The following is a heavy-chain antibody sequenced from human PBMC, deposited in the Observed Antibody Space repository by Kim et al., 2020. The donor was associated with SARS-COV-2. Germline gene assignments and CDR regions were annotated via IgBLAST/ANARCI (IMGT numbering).Heavy chain of an antibody. CDR3: ARGRHSPYGMDV. CDR1: GVLITSYY. J-gene: IGHJ6*02. CDR2: IYYSGST. D-gene: IGHD5-18*01. Sequence: SETLSLTCTCPGVLITSYYWSWIRQPSGKGLEWTGYIYYSGSTNYHPSLNSRATMSVDTSKNQFSLNLRTMTAADTAVYSCARGRHSPYGMDVWGQGTTVTGSS. V-gene: IGHV4-59*01.